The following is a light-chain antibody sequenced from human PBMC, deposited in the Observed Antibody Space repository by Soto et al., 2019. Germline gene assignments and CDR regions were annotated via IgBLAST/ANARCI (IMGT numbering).Light chain of an antibody. CDR2: AAS. J-gene: IGKJ1*01. V-gene: IGKV1-39*01. Sequence: DIQMTQSPSSLSASVGDRVTITCRASQTISGFLNWYQQKPGKAPNLLIYAASSLQSGVPSRFSGSGSGTDFTLTISSLQPKDFATYYCQQSYNPWTFGQGTKVEIK. CDR3: QQSYNPWT. CDR1: QTISGF.